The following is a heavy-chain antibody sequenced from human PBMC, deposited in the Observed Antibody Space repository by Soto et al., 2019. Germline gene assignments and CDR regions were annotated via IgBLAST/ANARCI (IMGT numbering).Heavy chain of an antibody. CDR3: ARDDSTNKQGVYYYYGMDV. Sequence: XVSLTLFCAACGFSFSSYSMNWVRQAPGKGLEWVSSISSSSSYIYYADSVKGRFTISRDNAKNSLYLQMNSLRAEDTAVYYCARDDSTNKQGVYYYYGMDVWGQGTTVTVSS. CDR2: ISSSSSYI. J-gene: IGHJ6*02. V-gene: IGHV3-21*01. CDR1: GFSFSSYS. D-gene: IGHD1-1*01.